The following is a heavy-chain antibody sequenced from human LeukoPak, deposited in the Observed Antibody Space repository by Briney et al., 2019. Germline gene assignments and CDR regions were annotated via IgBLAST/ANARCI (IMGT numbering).Heavy chain of an antibody. CDR3: ARFRIVEATSDAFDI. D-gene: IGHD1-26*01. CDR1: GFTFSSYS. CDR2: ISSSSSYI. V-gene: IGHV3-21*01. J-gene: IGHJ3*02. Sequence: PGGSLRLSCAASGFTFSSYSMNWVRQAPGKGLEWVSSISSSSSYIYYADSVKGRFTISRDNAKNSLYLQMNSLRAEDTAVYYCARFRIVEATSDAFDIWGQGTMVTVSS.